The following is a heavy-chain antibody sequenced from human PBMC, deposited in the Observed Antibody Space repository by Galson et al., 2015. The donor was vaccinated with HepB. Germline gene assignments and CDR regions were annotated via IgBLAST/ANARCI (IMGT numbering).Heavy chain of an antibody. CDR1: GFTFSSNP. D-gene: IGHD3-22*01. CDR2: ISGSGGTT. J-gene: IGHJ6*02. V-gene: IGHV3-23*01. CDR3: ASDDASSGYSYYSYGTAV. Sequence: SLRLSCAASGFTFSSNPMSWVRQTPGKGLEWVSSISGSGGTTYYADSVKGRFTISRDNSKNTLYLQMNSLRAEDTAVYYCASDDASSGYSYYSYGTAVWAQGTTAAVSS.